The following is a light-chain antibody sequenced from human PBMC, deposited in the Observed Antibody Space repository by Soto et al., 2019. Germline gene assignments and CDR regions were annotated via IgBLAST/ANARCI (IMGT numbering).Light chain of an antibody. J-gene: IGLJ1*01. CDR1: SSDVGAFNY. CDR3: SSYTSSSTLCV. Sequence: QSALTQPASVSGSPGQSITISCTGTSSDVGAFNYVSWYQQHPGKAPKLMVYDVNNRPSGVSNRFSGSKSGNTASLTISGLQAEDEADYYCSSYTSSSTLCVFGTGTKVTVL. V-gene: IGLV2-14*01. CDR2: DVN.